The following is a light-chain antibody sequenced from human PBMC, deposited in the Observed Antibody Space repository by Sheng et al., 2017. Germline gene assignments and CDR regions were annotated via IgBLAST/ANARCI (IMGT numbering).Light chain of an antibody. Sequence: EIVVTQSPATLSASLGERVTLSCRASQSVDSNLAWYQQRPGQAPRLLIYTASNRATDIPDRFSGSGSGTDFTLTISSLEPEDFAVYYCHQYDSSPETFGQGTNVEIK. CDR3: HQYDSSPET. J-gene: IGKJ1*01. CDR2: TAS. CDR1: QSVDSN. V-gene: IGKV3D-15*01.